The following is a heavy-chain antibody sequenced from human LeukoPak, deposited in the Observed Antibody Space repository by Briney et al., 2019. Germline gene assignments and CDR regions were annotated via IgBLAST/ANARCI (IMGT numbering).Heavy chain of an antibody. V-gene: IGHV4-4*02. D-gene: IGHD2-2*01. CDR2: IYHSGST. Sequence: SGTLSLTCAVSGGSISSSNWWSWVRQPPGKGLEWIGEIYHSGSTNYNPSLKSRVTISVDKSKNQFSLKLSSVTAADTAVYYCAGVTYCSSTSCPLYYYYYYMDVWGKGTTVTVSS. J-gene: IGHJ6*03. CDR1: GGSISSSNW. CDR3: AGVTYCSSTSCPLYYYYYYMDV.